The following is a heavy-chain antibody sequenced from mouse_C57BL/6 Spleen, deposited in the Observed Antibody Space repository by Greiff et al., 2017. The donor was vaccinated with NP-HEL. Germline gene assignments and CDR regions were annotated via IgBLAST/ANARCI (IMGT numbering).Heavy chain of an antibody. V-gene: IGHV1-82*01. Sequence: VQLVESGPELVKPGASVKISCKASGYAFSSSWMNWVKQRPGTGLEWIGRIYPGDGDTNYNGKLKGKATLTAAKSSSTAYMQLSSLTSEDSSVYCCAISGAYYSNYAWFAYWGQGTLVTVSA. CDR3: AISGAYYSNYAWFAY. CDR2: IYPGDGDT. D-gene: IGHD2-5*01. CDR1: GYAFSSSW. J-gene: IGHJ3*01.